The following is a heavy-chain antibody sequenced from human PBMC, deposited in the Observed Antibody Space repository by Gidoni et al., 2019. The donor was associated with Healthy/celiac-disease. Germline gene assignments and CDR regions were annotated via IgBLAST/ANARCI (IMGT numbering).Heavy chain of an antibody. D-gene: IGHD3-22*01. V-gene: IGHV4-39*01. CDR1: GGSISSSSYY. J-gene: IGHJ2*01. Sequence: QLQLQESGPGLVKPSETLSLTCTVSGGSISSSSYYWGWIRQPPGKGLEWIGSIYYSGSTYYNPSLKSRVTISVDTSKNQFSLKLSSVTAADTAVYYCARHRPAGRDYYDSSGYYKNWYFDLWDRGTLVTVSS. CDR2: IYYSGST. CDR3: ARHRPAGRDYYDSSGYYKNWYFDL.